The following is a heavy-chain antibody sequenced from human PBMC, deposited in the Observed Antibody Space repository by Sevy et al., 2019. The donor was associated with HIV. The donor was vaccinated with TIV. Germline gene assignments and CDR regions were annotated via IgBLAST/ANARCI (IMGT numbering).Heavy chain of an antibody. CDR3: ENSRGRYVGSSWLYYHFAMDV. CDR2: ISSDGSSQ. D-gene: IGHD6-13*01. V-gene: IGHV3-30*18. Sequence: GGSLRLSCAVSGFTFSSYGMHWVRQAPGKGLEWVAVISSDGSSQDYADSVKGRFTISRDNSKDTLYLQMISLRPEDTAVYYCENSRGRYVGSSWLYYHFAMDVWGQGTTVTVSS. CDR1: GFTFSSYG. J-gene: IGHJ6*02.